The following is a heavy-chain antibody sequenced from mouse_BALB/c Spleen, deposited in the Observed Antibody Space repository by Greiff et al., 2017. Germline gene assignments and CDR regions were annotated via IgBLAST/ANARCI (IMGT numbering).Heavy chain of an antibody. CDR2: ISSGGST. D-gene: IGHD1-1*01. V-gene: IGHV5-6-5*01. CDR1: GFTFSSYA. Sequence: EVQRVESGGGLVKPGGSLKLSCAASGFTFSSYAMSWVRQTPEKRLEWVASISSGGSTYYPDSVKGRFTISRDNARNILYLQMSSLRSEDTAMYYCARGDYGSSYTLFFAYWGQGTLVTVSA. J-gene: IGHJ3*01. CDR3: ARGDYGSSYTLFFAY.